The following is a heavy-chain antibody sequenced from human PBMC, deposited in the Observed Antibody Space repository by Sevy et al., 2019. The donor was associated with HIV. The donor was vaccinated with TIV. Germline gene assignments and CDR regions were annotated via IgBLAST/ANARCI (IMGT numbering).Heavy chain of an antibody. CDR1: GFTFSSYA. D-gene: IGHD1-1*01. CDR2: ISYDGSNK. Sequence: GGSLRLSCAASGFTFSSYAMHWVRQAPGKGLEWVAVISYDGSNKYYADSVKGRFTISRDNSKNTLYLQMNSLRAEDTAVYYYARATVNWNLDYWGQGTLVTVSS. J-gene: IGHJ4*02. CDR3: ARATVNWNLDY. V-gene: IGHV3-30-3*01.